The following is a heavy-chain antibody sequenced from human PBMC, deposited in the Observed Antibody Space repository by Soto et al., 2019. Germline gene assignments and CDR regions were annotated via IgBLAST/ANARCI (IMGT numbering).Heavy chain of an antibody. J-gene: IGHJ4*02. CDR2: IHGGGNSA. V-gene: IGHV3-23*01. D-gene: IGHD4-17*01. CDR3: EKKRCRVTTSWHFDY. Sequence: EVQLLESGGDLVQTGRSLRLSCAASGFTFSGYAMSWVRQAPGMGLEWVSVIHGGGNSAYYADSVKGRFTISRDNSKNTRYLQMTSMRGEDTAVYYCEKKRCRVTTSWHFDYRGQGTLVTVCS. CDR1: GFTFSGYA.